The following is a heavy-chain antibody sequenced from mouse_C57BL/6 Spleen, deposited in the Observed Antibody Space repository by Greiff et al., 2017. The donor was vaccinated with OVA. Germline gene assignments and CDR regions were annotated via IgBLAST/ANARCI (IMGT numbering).Heavy chain of an antibody. V-gene: IGHV14-2*01. Sequence: VQLQQSGAELVKPGASVKLSCTASGFNIKDYYMHWVKQRTEQGLEWIGRIDPEDGETKYAPKFQGKATITADTSSNTAYLQLSSLTSEDTAVDYCARSNYYGSSYRLDWYFDVWGTGTTVTVSS. CDR2: IDPEDGET. J-gene: IGHJ1*03. D-gene: IGHD1-1*01. CDR3: ARSNYYGSSYRLDWYFDV. CDR1: GFNIKDYY.